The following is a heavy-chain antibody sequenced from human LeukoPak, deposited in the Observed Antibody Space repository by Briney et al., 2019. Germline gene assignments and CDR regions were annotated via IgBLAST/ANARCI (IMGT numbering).Heavy chain of an antibody. V-gene: IGHV1-69*02. CDR1: GGTFNSYT. Sequence: SSVKVSCEASGGTFNSYTISWVRQAPGQGLEWMGRIIPILGMTNYAQKFQGRVTITADNSATTAYMDLSSLRSEDTAVYYCARGDCTGGSCPDYWGQGTLVTVSS. CDR2: IIPILGMT. CDR3: ARGDCTGGSCPDY. J-gene: IGHJ4*02. D-gene: IGHD2-15*01.